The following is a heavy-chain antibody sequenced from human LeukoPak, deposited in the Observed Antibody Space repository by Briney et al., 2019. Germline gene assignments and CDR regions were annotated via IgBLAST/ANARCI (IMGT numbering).Heavy chain of an antibody. CDR2: ISSSSSYI. V-gene: IGHV3-21*01. Sequence: RPGGSLRLSCAASGFTLSSYSMNWVRQAPGKGLEWVSSISSSSSYIYYADSVKGRFTISRDNAKNSLYLQMNSLRAEDTAVYYCASLNPFYDSSGFGYWGQGTLVTVSS. CDR3: ASLNPFYDSSGFGY. D-gene: IGHD3-22*01. CDR1: GFTLSSYS. J-gene: IGHJ4*02.